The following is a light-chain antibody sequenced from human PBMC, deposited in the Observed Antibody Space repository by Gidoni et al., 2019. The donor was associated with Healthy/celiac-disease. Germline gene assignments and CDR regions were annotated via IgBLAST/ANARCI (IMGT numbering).Light chain of an antibody. CDR1: QSIGTC. CDR2: KAS. J-gene: IGKJ1*01. V-gene: IGKV1-5*03. CDR3: QQHDNYLTWT. Sequence: DIQMTQPPATLSASVGDRVTITCRASQSIGTCLAWCQQKPGKAAKVLIYKASICESGVPSKFSGSGSDTEFTLTIISLQPDDSAAYYCQQHDNYLTWTFGQGTKVEIK.